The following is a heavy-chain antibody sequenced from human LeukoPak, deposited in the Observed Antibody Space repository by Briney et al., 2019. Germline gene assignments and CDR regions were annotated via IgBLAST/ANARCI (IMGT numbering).Heavy chain of an antibody. V-gene: IGHV3-23*01. CDR2: ISAGGGST. J-gene: IGHJ4*02. CDR1: GFTFSSYA. D-gene: IGHD3-16*01. CDR3: ARADDIFGAKNY. Sequence: PGGSLRLSCAASGFTFSSYAMSWVRQAPGKGLEWVLGISAGGGSTYYADSVKGRFTISRDNSKNTLYLQMNSLRAEDTAVYYCARADDIFGAKNYWGQGTLVTVSS.